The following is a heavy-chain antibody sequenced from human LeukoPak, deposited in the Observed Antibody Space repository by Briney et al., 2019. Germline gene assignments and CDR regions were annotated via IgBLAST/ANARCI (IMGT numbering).Heavy chain of an antibody. J-gene: IGHJ4*02. D-gene: IGHD6-19*01. V-gene: IGHV3-48*03. CDR1: GFTFSSYE. Sequence: GGSLRLSCAASGFTFSSYEMNWVRQAPGKGLEWVSYIFNSDNTIYYADPVKGRFTISRDNSKNTLYLQMNSLRAEDTAVYYCARDPQLGSGWNDYWGQGTLVTVSS. CDR3: ARDPQLGSGWNDY. CDR2: IFNSDNTI.